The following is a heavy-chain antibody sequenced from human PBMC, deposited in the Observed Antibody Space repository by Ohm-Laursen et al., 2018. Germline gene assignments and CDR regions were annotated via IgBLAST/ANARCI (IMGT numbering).Heavy chain of an antibody. Sequence: GTLSLTCTVSGGSLSNYYWNWVRQPAGKGLEWMGRIYYSGSTNYNPSLKSRVTISVDTSKNQFSLKLSSVTAADTAVYYCARRGRYSYGFDYWGQGTLVTVSS. CDR1: GGSLSNYY. CDR3: ARRGRYSYGFDY. J-gene: IGHJ4*02. D-gene: IGHD5-18*01. V-gene: IGHV4-59*08. CDR2: IYYSGST.